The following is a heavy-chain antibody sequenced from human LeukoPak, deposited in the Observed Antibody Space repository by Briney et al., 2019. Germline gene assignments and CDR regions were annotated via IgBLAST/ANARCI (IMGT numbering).Heavy chain of an antibody. Sequence: PSETLSLTCAVYGGSFSGYYWRWIRQPPGKGLEWIGEINHSGSTNYNPSLRSRVTISVDTSKNQFSLKLSSVTAADTAVYYCARGVVVPGAMAEGAFDIWGQGTMVTVSS. CDR2: INHSGST. CDR1: GGSFSGYY. D-gene: IGHD2-2*01. CDR3: ARGVVVPGAMAEGAFDI. V-gene: IGHV4-34*01. J-gene: IGHJ3*02.